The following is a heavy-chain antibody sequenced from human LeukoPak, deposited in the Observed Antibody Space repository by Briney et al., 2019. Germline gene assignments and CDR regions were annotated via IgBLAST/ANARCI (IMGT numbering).Heavy chain of an antibody. CDR3: ARWVVAAVTFDN. Sequence: PGGSLRLSCAASGFTFSSYAMSWVRQAPGKGLEWVSAISGSGGSTYYADSVKGRFTISRDNSKTTLYLQMNSLRAEDTAVYYCARWVVAAVTFDNWGQGTLVTVSS. CDR1: GFTFSSYA. CDR2: ISGSGGST. V-gene: IGHV3-23*01. D-gene: IGHD2-15*01. J-gene: IGHJ4*02.